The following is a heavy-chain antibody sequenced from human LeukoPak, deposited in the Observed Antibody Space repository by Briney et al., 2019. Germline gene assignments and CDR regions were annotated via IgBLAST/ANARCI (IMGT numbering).Heavy chain of an antibody. D-gene: IGHD3-22*01. Sequence: ETLSLTCTVSGGSISNSSYYWGWVRQAPGKGLEWVSYISSSSSTIYYADSVKGRFTISRDNSKNTLYLQMNSLRAEDTAVYYCAKDLIDYYDSSGYPDYWGQGTLVTVSS. CDR2: ISSSSSTI. CDR1: GGSISNSSYY. CDR3: AKDLIDYYDSSGYPDY. J-gene: IGHJ4*02. V-gene: IGHV3-48*01.